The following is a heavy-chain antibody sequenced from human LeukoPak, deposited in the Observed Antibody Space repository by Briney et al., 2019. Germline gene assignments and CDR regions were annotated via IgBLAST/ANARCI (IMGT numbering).Heavy chain of an antibody. J-gene: IGHJ4*02. CDR2: IYYSGST. CDR1: GGSISSYY. CDR3: ARVVSTVSRTFDY. Sequence: SETLSLTCTVSGGSISSYYWSWIRQPPGKGLGWIGYIYYSGSTNYNPSLKSRVTISVDTSKNQFSLKLSSVTAADTAVYYCARVVSTVSRTFDYWGQGTLVTVSS. D-gene: IGHD5/OR15-5a*01. V-gene: IGHV4-59*01.